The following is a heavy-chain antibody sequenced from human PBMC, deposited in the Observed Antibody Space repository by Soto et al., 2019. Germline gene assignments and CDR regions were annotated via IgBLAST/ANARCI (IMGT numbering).Heavy chain of an antibody. V-gene: IGHV4-30-4*01. CDR2: IYYSGST. CDR1: GGSISSGDYY. Sequence: PSETLSLTCTVSGGSISSGDYYWSWIRQPPGKGLEWIGYIYYSGSTYYNPSLESRVTISVDTSKNQFSLKLSSVTAADTAVYYCAATMIVVVTKTYGMDVWGQGTTVTVSS. J-gene: IGHJ6*02. CDR3: AATMIVVVTKTYGMDV. D-gene: IGHD3-22*01.